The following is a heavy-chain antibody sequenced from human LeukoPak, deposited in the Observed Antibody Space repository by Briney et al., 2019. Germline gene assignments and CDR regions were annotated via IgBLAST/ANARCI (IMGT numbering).Heavy chain of an antibody. D-gene: IGHD3-3*01. CDR1: GYTFTSYG. CDR3: ARVHIFWSGYYIWDYYYYYMDV. V-gene: IGHV1-18*01. CDR2: ISAYNGNT. J-gene: IGHJ6*03. Sequence: ASVKVSCKASGYTFTSYGISWVRQAPGQGLEWMGWISAYNGNTNYAQKLQGRVTMTTGTSTSTAYMELRSLRSDDTAVYYCARVHIFWSGYYIWDYYYYYMDVWGKGTTVTVSS.